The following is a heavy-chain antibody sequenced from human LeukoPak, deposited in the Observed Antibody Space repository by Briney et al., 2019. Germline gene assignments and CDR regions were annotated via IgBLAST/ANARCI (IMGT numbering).Heavy chain of an antibody. J-gene: IGHJ5*02. CDR2: ISAYNGNT. CDR1: GHTFTSYG. Sequence: ASVKVSCKASGHTFTSYGISWVRQAPGQGLEWMGWISAYNGNTNYVQKLQGRVTMTTDTSTSTAYMELRSLRSDDTAVYYCARDSAVAGIRAGGEEDLLFDPWGQGTLVTVSS. V-gene: IGHV1-18*01. D-gene: IGHD6-19*01. CDR3: ARDSAVAGIRAGGEEDLLFDP.